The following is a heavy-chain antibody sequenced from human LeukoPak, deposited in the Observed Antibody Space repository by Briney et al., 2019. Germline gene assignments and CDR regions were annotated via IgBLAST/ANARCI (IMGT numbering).Heavy chain of an antibody. V-gene: IGHV3-30*04. J-gene: IGHJ4*02. CDR3: VSQEVVPH. Sequence: GGSLRLSCAASGFTFGSYSMHWVRQAPGKGLEWVALISLDGRNKGYAASVEGRFTISRDNSKNTLYLQMDSLRAEDTAVYYCVSQEVVPHWGQGTLVSVSS. D-gene: IGHD2-15*01. CDR2: ISLDGRNK. CDR1: GFTFGSYS.